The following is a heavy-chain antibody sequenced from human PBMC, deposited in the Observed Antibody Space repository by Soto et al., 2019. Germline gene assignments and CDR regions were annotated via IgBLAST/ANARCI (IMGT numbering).Heavy chain of an antibody. CDR2: INADGTTT. CDR1: GFTFSTYW. V-gene: IGHV3-74*01. Sequence: EVHLVESGGGLVQPGGSLRLSCAASGFTFSTYWMHWVRQAPGKGLVWVSRINADGTTTTYADSVKGRFTISRDNAKNTLHRQTNSLRAEDTAVYFCATVATHSYNWVDPWGQETLVTISS. CDR3: ATVATHSYNWVDP. J-gene: IGHJ5*02. D-gene: IGHD3-3*02.